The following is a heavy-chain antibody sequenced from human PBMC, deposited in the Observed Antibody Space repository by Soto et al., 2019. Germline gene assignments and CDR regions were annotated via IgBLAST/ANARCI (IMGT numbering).Heavy chain of an antibody. CDR3: AKSYAGGLDV. CDR1: GVTFSSYE. D-gene: IGHD2-8*01. Sequence: GGSLRLSCAASGVTFSSYEMNWVRQGPGKGLEWVSYISSSGGTIYYADSVKGRFTISRDNAKNSLYLQMNSLRAEDTAVYYCAKSYAGGLDVWGQGTTVTVSS. J-gene: IGHJ6*02. V-gene: IGHV3-48*03. CDR2: ISSSGGTI.